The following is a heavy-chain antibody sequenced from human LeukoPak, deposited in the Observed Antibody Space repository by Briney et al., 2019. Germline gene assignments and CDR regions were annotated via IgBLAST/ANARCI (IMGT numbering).Heavy chain of an antibody. Sequence: GRSLRLSCAASGFTFSSYGMHWVRQAPGKGLEWVAVISYDGSNKYYADSVKGRFTISRDNSKNTLYLQMNSLRAEDTAVFYLGKNLGGVVVVPAAFDYWGQGTLVTVSS. CDR2: ISYDGSNK. CDR1: GFTFSSYG. D-gene: IGHD2-2*01. J-gene: IGHJ4*02. CDR3: GKNLGGVVVVPAAFDY. V-gene: IGHV3-30*18.